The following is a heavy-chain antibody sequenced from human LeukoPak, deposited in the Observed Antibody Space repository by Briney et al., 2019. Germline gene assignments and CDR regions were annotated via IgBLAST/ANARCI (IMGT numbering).Heavy chain of an antibody. V-gene: IGHV1-69*13. CDR1: GGTFSSYA. D-gene: IGHD6-19*01. CDR2: TIPIFGTA. Sequence: SVKVSCKASGGTFSSYAISWVRQAPGQGLEWMGGTIPIFGTANYAQKFQGRVTITADESTSTAYMELSSLRSEDTAVYYCARYIAEADYYYGVDVWGQGTTVTVSS. J-gene: IGHJ6*02. CDR3: ARYIAEADYYYGVDV.